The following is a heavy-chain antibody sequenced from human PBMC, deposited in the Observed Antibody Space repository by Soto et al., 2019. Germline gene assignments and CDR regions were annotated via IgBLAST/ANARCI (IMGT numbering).Heavy chain of an antibody. CDR2: ISYDGSNK. CDR1: GFTFSSYG. J-gene: IGHJ6*02. Sequence: QVQLVESGGGVVQPGRSLRLSCAASGFTFSSYGMHWVRQAPGKGLEWVAVISYDGSNKYYADSVKGRFTISRDNSKNTLYLQMNSLRAEDTAVYYCAKDLRGYISSSFLVNGMDVWGQGTTVTVSS. D-gene: IGHD6-6*01. V-gene: IGHV3-30*18. CDR3: AKDLRGYISSSFLVNGMDV.